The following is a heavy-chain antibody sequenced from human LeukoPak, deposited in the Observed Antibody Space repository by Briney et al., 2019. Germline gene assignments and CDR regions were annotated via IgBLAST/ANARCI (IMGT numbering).Heavy chain of an antibody. CDR1: GFTFSNFA. CDR3: AKEGWLQSWDY. Sequence: GGSLRLSCAASGFTFSNFAMSWVRQTPGKGLEWVSAISGFGGDTYYADSVKGRFTISRDNSKNTLYLQMNSLRAEDTAVYYCAKEGWLQSWDYWGQGTLVTVSS. J-gene: IGHJ4*02. V-gene: IGHV3-23*01. D-gene: IGHD5-24*01. CDR2: ISGFGGDT.